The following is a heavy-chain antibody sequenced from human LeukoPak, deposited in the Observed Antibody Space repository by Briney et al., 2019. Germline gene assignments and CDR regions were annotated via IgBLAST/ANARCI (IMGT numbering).Heavy chain of an antibody. Sequence: GASVKVSCKASGYTFTGYYMHWVRQAPGQGLEWMGWINPNSGGTNYAQKLQGRVTMTTDTSTNTAYMELRSLRSDDTAVYYCARVGATSPFDYWGQGTLVTVSS. CDR3: ARVGATSPFDY. CDR1: GYTFTGYY. V-gene: IGHV1-2*02. CDR2: INPNSGGT. D-gene: IGHD1-26*01. J-gene: IGHJ4*02.